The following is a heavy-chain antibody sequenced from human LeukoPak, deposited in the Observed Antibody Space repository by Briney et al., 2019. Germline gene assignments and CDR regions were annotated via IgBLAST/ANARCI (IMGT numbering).Heavy chain of an antibody. D-gene: IGHD6-6*01. CDR2: IWYGGNNK. Sequence: HTGGSLRLSCVASGFTFSIYGMHWVRQAPGKGLEWVAVIWYGGNNKYYADSVKGRFTISRDNSNNTLYLQMNSLRAEDTAVYYCAKGDSSSSEVFFDYWGQGTLVTVSS. CDR1: GFTFSIYG. CDR3: AKGDSSSSEVFFDY. J-gene: IGHJ4*02. V-gene: IGHV3-30*02.